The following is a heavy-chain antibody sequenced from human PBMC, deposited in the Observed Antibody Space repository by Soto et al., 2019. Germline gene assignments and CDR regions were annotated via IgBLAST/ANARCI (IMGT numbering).Heavy chain of an antibody. CDR3: ARDLYYSSGRYFDHDAFDI. D-gene: IGHD6-19*01. CDR2: ISPHNDRT. Sequence: GASVKVSCKASGYNFTSYGISWVRQAPGQGLEWLGWISPHNDRTKYARRFQDRVTMTTGTPTSTVYMELGSLRSDDPAVYYCARDLYYSSGRYFDHDAFDIWGQGTVVTVSS. J-gene: IGHJ3*02. V-gene: IGHV1-18*01. CDR1: GYNFTSYG.